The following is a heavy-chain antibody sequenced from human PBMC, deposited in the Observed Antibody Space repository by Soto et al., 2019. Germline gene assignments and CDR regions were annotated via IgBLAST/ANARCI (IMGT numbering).Heavy chain of an antibody. CDR3: ARDTDYDILTGYPPFHDY. J-gene: IGHJ4*02. CDR1: GYTFTSYG. D-gene: IGHD3-9*01. V-gene: IGHV1-18*01. CDR2: ISAYNGNT. Sequence: GASVKVSCKASGYTFTSYGISWVRQAPGQGLEWMGWISAYNGNTNYAQKLQGRVTMTTDTSTTTAYMELRSLRSDDTAVYYCARDTDYDILTGYPPFHDYWGQGTLVTVSS.